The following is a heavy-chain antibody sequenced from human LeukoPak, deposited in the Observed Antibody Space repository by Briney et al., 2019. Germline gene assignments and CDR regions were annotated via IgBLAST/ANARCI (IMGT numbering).Heavy chain of an antibody. CDR3: ASGYLGLHTHRAFDI. J-gene: IGHJ3*02. V-gene: IGHV4-39*07. CDR2: IYYSGST. CDR1: GGSISSSSYY. Sequence: PSETLSLTCTVSGGSISSSSYYWGWIRQSPGKGLEWIGSIYYSGSTYYNPSLKSRVTISVDTSKNQFSLKLSSVTAADTAVYYCASGYLGLHTHRAFDIWGQGTMVTVSS. D-gene: IGHD6-25*01.